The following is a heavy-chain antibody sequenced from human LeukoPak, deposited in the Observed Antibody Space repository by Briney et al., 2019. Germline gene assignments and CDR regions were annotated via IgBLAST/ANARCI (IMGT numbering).Heavy chain of an antibody. Sequence: GGALRVSCAASGFSFSDYYMYWVCPALREGVGGVGRTINKANSYTTEHAASVRGRFTVSRDESKNSLYMQMTSLKSEDTVVYLCTRGYSSGGPWDSADCSGQGSLVTVSS. CDR1: GFSFSDYY. J-gene: IGHJ4*02. D-gene: IGHD2-15*01. V-gene: IGHV3-72*01. CDR2: TINKANSYTT. CDR3: TRGYSSGGPWDSADC.